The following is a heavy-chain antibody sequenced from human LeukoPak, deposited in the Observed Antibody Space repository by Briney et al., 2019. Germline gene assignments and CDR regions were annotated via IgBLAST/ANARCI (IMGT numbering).Heavy chain of an antibody. CDR3: ARGGPAASDY. Sequence: SETLSLTCTVSGGSISNFYWSWVRQPPGKGLEWIGYIYYSGSINYSPSLKNRVTISVDTSKNQFSLKLSSVTAADTAVYYCARGGPAASDYWGQGTLVTVSS. V-gene: IGHV4-59*01. D-gene: IGHD2-2*01. J-gene: IGHJ4*02. CDR1: GGSISNFY. CDR2: IYYSGSI.